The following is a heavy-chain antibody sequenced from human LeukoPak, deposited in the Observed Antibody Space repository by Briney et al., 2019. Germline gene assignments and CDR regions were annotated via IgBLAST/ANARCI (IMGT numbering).Heavy chain of an antibody. Sequence: ASVKVSCKASGYTFTSYGISWVRQAPGQGLEWMGWISAYNGNTNYAQKLQGRVTMTTDTSTSTAYMELRSLRSDDTAVYYCARSNSGWYRGTRYNWFDPWGQGTLLTVSS. D-gene: IGHD6-19*01. CDR3: ARSNSGWYRGTRYNWFDP. J-gene: IGHJ5*02. CDR2: ISAYNGNT. CDR1: GYTFTSYG. V-gene: IGHV1-18*01.